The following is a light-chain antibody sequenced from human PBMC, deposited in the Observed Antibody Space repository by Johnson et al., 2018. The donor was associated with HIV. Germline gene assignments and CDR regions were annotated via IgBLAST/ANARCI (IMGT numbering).Light chain of an antibody. CDR2: DNN. V-gene: IGLV1-51*01. CDR1: SSNIGNHY. Sequence: QSVFTQPPSVSAAPGQKVTISCSGTSSNIGNHYVSWYQLLPGTAPKLLIYDNNQRPSGIPDRFSVSKSGTSATLGITGLQTGDDADDYCGTWDSSLSTYVFGSGTKVTVL. CDR3: GTWDSSLSTYV. J-gene: IGLJ1*01.